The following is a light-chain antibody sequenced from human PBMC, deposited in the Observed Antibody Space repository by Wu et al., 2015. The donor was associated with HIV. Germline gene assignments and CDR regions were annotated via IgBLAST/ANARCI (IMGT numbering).Light chain of an antibody. CDR1: QSVSSSY. Sequence: IVLTQSPGTLSLSPGERATLSCRASQSVSSSYLAWYQQKPGQAPRLLIYGASSGATGIPDRFSGSGSGTDFTLTISRLEPEDFAVYYCQQFGGSPYTFGQGTKLEIK. CDR3: QQFGGSPYT. CDR2: GAS. J-gene: IGKJ2*01. V-gene: IGKV3-20*01.